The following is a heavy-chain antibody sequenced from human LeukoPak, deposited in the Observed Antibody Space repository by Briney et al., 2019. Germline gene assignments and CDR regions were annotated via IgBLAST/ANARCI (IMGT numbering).Heavy chain of an antibody. CDR3: AKDYYDSSGYYRRDAFDI. V-gene: IGHV3-23*01. D-gene: IGHD3-22*01. Sequence: PGGSLRLSCAASGFTFSSYAMSWVRQAPGKGLEWVSAISGSGGSTNYADSVKGRFTISRDNSKNTLYLQMNSLRAEDTAVYYCAKDYYDSSGYYRRDAFDIWGQGTMVTVSS. J-gene: IGHJ3*02. CDR2: ISGSGGST. CDR1: GFTFSSYA.